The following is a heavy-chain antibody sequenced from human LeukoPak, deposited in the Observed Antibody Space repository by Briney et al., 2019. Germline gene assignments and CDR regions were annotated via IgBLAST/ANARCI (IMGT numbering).Heavy chain of an antibody. CDR3: ARAGYYDFWGGISDFDY. J-gene: IGHJ4*02. CDR2: INYSGNT. CDR1: GASITRRY. D-gene: IGHD3-3*01. Sequence: PSETLSLTCTVSGASITRRYWSWIRQPPGKGLEWIGYINYSGNTNYNPSLKSRVTISVDTSKNQFSLKLSSVTAADTAVYYCARAGYYDFWGGISDFDYWGQGTLVTVSS. V-gene: IGHV4-59*08.